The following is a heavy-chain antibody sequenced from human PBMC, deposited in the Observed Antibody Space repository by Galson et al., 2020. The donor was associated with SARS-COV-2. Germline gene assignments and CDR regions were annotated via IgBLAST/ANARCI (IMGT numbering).Heavy chain of an antibody. CDR3: ARGGGGWYGNYYGMDG. J-gene: IGHJ6*02. Sequence: GGSLRLSCAASGFTFSSYSMNWVRQAPGKGLEWVSSISSSSSYIYYADSVKGRFTISRDNAKNSLYLQMNSLRAEDTAVYYCARGGGGWYGNYYGMDGWGQGTTVTVSS. V-gene: IGHV3-21*01. CDR1: GFTFSSYS. D-gene: IGHD6-19*01. CDR2: ISSSSSYI.